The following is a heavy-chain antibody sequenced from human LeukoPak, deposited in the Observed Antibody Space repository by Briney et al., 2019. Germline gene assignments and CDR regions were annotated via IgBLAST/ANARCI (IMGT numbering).Heavy chain of an antibody. Sequence: GGSLRLSCAASGFTFSSYAMSWVRQAPGKGLEWVAFIRYDGSNKYYADSVKGRFTISRDNSKNTLYLQMNSLRAEDTAVYYCAKNYYGSGSYYTGPWNSIDYWGQGTLVTVSS. CDR2: IRYDGSNK. D-gene: IGHD3-10*01. V-gene: IGHV3-30*02. CDR3: AKNYYGSGSYYTGPWNSIDY. CDR1: GFTFSSYA. J-gene: IGHJ4*02.